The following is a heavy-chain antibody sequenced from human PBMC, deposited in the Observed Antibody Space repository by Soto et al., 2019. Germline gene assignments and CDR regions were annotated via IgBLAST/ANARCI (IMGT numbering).Heavy chain of an antibody. D-gene: IGHD3-22*01. V-gene: IGHV4-39*01. CDR1: GGSISSSSYY. CDR3: ASGYYYDSSGYLPFDY. J-gene: IGHJ4*02. CDR2: IYYSGST. Sequence: PSETLSLTCTVSGGSISSSSYYWGWIRQPPGKGLEWIGSIYYSGSTYYNPSLKSRVTISVDTSKNQFSLKLSSVTAADTAVYYCASGYYYDSSGYLPFDYWGQGTQVTVSS.